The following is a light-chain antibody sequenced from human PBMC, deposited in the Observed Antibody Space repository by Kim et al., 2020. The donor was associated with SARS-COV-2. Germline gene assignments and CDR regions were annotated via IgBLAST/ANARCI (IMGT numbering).Light chain of an antibody. CDR3: QHYGTSPFT. Sequence: DIVLTQSPGTLSLSPGERATVSCRASQSVSNNYLAWYQQKPGQPPRLLIYGASSRATGIPDRFSGSGSETDFILTISRLDPEDFAVYYCQHYGTSPFTFGGGTKVDIK. J-gene: IGKJ4*01. CDR2: GAS. V-gene: IGKV3-20*01. CDR1: QSVSNNY.